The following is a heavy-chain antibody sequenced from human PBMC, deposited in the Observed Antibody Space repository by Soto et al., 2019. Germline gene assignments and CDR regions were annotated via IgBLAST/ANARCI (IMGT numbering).Heavy chain of an antibody. Sequence: SETLSLTCTVSVVSVSSGSFYWSWIRQPPGKGLEWIGFGSYSGTTNYKPSLKSRVTISVDTSRSQISLKVSSLTAADTAVYYCARGATVTQYDYWGQGTLVTVSS. CDR3: ARGATVTQYDY. CDR2: GSYSGTT. J-gene: IGHJ4*02. CDR1: VVSVSSGSFY. V-gene: IGHV4-61*01. D-gene: IGHD4-17*01.